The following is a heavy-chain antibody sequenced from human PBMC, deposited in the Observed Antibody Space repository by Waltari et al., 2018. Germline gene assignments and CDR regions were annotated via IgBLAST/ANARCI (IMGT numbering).Heavy chain of an antibody. V-gene: IGHV5-51*03. D-gene: IGHD3-16*02. J-gene: IGHJ3*02. CDR3: ARREHDYDYVGGSYRRVIDTFDI. Sequence: EVRLLQSGAEVKKRGESRKISCKGSGDKFGTSWMGGVRQMPGKGLEWMGIIYVGDSETRYSPSFRGQVTMSADKSITTAYLQWSSLKASDTAMYYCARREHDYDYVGGSYRRVIDTFDIWGQGTRVTVSS. CDR2: IYVGDSET. CDR1: GDKFGTSW.